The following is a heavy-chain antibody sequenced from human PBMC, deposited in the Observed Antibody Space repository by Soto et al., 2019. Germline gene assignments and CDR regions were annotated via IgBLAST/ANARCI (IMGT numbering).Heavy chain of an antibody. J-gene: IGHJ3*02. Sequence: PGGSLGLSCAASGFTFSSYGMHWVRQAPGKGLEWVAVICYSGSNTYYADSVKGRFTISSDNSKNTLYHQMNSLRAEDTAVYYCARDKSRVVNDAFDIWGQGTMVTVSS. D-gene: IGHD3-22*01. CDR2: ICYSGSNT. CDR3: ARDKSRVVNDAFDI. CDR1: GFTFSSYG. V-gene: IGHV3-33*01.